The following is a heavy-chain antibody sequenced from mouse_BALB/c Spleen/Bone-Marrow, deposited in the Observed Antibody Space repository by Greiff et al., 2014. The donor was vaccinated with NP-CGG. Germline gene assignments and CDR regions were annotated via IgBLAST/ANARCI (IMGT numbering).Heavy chain of an antibody. Sequence: DLVKPGASVKLSCKASGYTFTNYWINWIKQRPGQGLEWIGRIAPGSGSTYYNEMFKGKTTLTVDTSSSTAYIQLSSLSSEDSGVHFCARERYGYDGWYFDVWGAGTTITVSS. CDR3: ARERYGYDGWYFDV. J-gene: IGHJ1*01. D-gene: IGHD2-2*01. CDR1: GYTFTNYW. CDR2: IAPGSGST. V-gene: IGHV1S41*01.